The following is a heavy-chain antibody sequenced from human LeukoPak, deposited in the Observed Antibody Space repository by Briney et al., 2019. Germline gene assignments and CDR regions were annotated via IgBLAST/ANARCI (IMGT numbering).Heavy chain of an antibody. J-gene: IGHJ6*02. CDR3: AREKHYYDSSGYSSCMDV. D-gene: IGHD3-22*01. CDR2: IKQDGSEK. V-gene: IGHV3-7*01. Sequence: GGSLRLSCAASGFTFSSYWMSWVRQAPGKGLEWVANIKQDGSEKYYVDSVKGRFTISRDNAKNSLYLQMNSLRAEDTAVYYCAREKHYYDSSGYSSCMDVWGQGTTVAVSS. CDR1: GFTFSSYW.